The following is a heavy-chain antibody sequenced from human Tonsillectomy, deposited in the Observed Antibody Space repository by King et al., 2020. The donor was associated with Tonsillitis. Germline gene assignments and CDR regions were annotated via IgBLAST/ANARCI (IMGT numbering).Heavy chain of an antibody. CDR1: GFTFSSYS. J-gene: IGHJ4*02. CDR2: ISSSSSTI. Sequence: DVQLVESGGGLVQPGGSLRLSCAASGFTFSSYSMNWVRQAPGKGLEWVSFISSSSSTIYYADSVVGRFTNSRDKAKTSLYLQRNSLRAEDTALYYCARSPCSGGSCYSGSLDYWGQGPLVTVSS. CDR3: ARSPCSGGSCYSGSLDY. D-gene: IGHD2-15*01. V-gene: IGHV3-48*01.